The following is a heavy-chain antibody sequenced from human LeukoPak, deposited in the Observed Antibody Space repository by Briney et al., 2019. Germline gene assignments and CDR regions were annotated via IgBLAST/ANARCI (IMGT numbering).Heavy chain of an antibody. J-gene: IGHJ3*02. Sequence: SETLSLTCTLSGGSISSSSFYWGWIRQPPGKGLECIGTIYYSGITYYNSSLKSRVAISVDTSKNQFSLKLSSVTAADTAVYFCARSGPAAGRPDAFDIWGQGTMVTVSS. CDR3: ARSGPAAGRPDAFDI. D-gene: IGHD2-2*01. V-gene: IGHV4-39*07. CDR1: GGSISSSSFY. CDR2: IYYSGIT.